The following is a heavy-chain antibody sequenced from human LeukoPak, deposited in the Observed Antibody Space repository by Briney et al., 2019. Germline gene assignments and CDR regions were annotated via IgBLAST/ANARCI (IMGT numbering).Heavy chain of an antibody. Sequence: SVKVSCKXSGGTFSSYAISWVRQAPGQGLEWMGRIIPIFGAANYAQKFQGRVTITTDESTSTAYMELSSLRSEDTAVYYCARAYDSSGYPWGQGTMVTVSS. D-gene: IGHD3-22*01. CDR1: GGTFSSYA. J-gene: IGHJ3*01. CDR2: IIPIFGAA. CDR3: ARAYDSSGYP. V-gene: IGHV1-69*05.